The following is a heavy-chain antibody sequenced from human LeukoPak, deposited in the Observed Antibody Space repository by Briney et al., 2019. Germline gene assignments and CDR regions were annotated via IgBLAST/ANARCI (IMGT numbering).Heavy chain of an antibody. J-gene: IGHJ4*02. CDR1: GSTFSSYA. Sequence: GASVKVSCKASGSTFSSYAISWVRQAPGQGLEWMGGIIPIFGTANYAQKFQGRVTITADESTSTAYMELSSLRSEDTAVYYCARAERATTVVYYFDYWGQGTLVTVSS. CDR3: ARAERATTVVYYFDY. V-gene: IGHV1-69*13. CDR2: IIPIFGTA. D-gene: IGHD4-23*01.